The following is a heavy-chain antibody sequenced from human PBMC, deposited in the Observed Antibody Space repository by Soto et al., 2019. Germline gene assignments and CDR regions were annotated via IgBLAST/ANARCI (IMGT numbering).Heavy chain of an antibody. J-gene: IGHJ1*01. D-gene: IGHD2-15*01. Sequence: GGSLRLSCAASGFTFSSYAMSWVRQAPGKGLEWVSSISGSGGSTYYADSVKGRFTISRDNSKNTLYLQMNSLRAEDTAVYYCAKDQLSVPGSAEYFQHWGQGTLDTVSS. CDR1: GFTFSSYA. CDR3: AKDQLSVPGSAEYFQH. CDR2: ISGSGGST. V-gene: IGHV3-23*01.